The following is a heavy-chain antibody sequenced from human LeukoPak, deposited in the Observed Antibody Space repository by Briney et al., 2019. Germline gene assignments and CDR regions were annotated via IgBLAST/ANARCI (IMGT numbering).Heavy chain of an antibody. V-gene: IGHV1-69*13. D-gene: IGHD3-10*01. J-gene: IGHJ5*02. Sequence: SVKVFCKASGGTFSSYAISWVRQAPGQGLEWMGGIIPIFGTANYAQKFQGRVTITADESTSTAYMELSSLRSEDTAVYYCARDSRPLMVRGVIITNWFDPWGQGTLVTVSS. CDR1: GGTFSSYA. CDR2: IIPIFGTA. CDR3: ARDSRPLMVRGVIITNWFDP.